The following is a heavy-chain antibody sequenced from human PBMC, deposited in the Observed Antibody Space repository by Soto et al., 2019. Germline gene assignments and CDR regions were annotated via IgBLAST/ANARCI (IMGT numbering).Heavy chain of an antibody. CDR1: VYTFTNYG. J-gene: IGHJ4*02. CDR2: ISAYNGNT. Sequence: ASVKVSCKDSVYTFTNYGISWVRQAPGQGLEWMGWISAYNGNTKYAQKLQGRVTMTTDTSTSTAYMELRSLRSDDTAVYYCARDSPPVDYWGQGTLVTVSS. CDR3: ARDSPPVDY. V-gene: IGHV1-18*01.